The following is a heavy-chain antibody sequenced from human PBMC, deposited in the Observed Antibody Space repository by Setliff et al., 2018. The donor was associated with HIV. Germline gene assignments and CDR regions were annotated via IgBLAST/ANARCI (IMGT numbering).Heavy chain of an antibody. J-gene: IGHJ5*02. Sequence: SETLSLTCTVSGDSITNDDYYWGWIRQSPGKGLEWIAIIHYNGRTYYDPSLKSRVTIFVDTSKTQFYLKLRSVTASDTAVYYCARYTSKVDWFDPWGQGTLVTVSS. CDR2: IHYNGRT. CDR1: GDSITNDDYY. CDR3: ARYTSKVDWFDP. V-gene: IGHV4-39*01. D-gene: IGHD2-2*02.